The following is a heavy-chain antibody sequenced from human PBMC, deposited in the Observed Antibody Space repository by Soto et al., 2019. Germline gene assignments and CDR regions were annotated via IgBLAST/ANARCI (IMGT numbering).Heavy chain of an antibody. CDR1: GGSISSYY. V-gene: IGHV4-59*12. D-gene: IGHD2-21*02. Sequence: SETLSLTCTVSGGSISSYYWSWIRQPPGKGLEWIGYMYHSGSTYYNPSLKSRVTISIDRSKNQFFLMLTSVTAADTAVYYCARDLRLDSWGQGTLVTVSS. CDR3: ARDLRLDS. J-gene: IGHJ4*02. CDR2: MYHSGST.